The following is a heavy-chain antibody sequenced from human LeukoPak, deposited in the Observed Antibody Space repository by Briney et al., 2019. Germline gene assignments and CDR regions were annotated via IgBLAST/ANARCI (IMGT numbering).Heavy chain of an antibody. CDR1: GFTFSSYA. D-gene: IGHD5-18*01. Sequence: PGGSLRLSCSASGFTFSSYAMSWVRQAPGKGLEWVSSITDTGGTTYYSDSVKGRFTISRDNSKNTFYLQMNSLSAEDTAVYYCARGGTDTSMGNYWGQGTLVTVSS. CDR3: ARGGTDTSMGNY. V-gene: IGHV3-23*01. CDR2: ITDTGGTT. J-gene: IGHJ4*02.